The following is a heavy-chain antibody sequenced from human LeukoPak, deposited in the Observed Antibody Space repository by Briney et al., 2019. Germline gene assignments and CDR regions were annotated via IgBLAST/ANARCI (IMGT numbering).Heavy chain of an antibody. CDR1: GGTFSSYA. CDR3: ARAGGVSSWYHAFDI. CDR2: ITPIFGTA. V-gene: IGHV1-69*05. J-gene: IGHJ3*02. Sequence: SVKVSCKASGGTFSSYAISWVRQAPGQGLEWMGRITPIFGTANYAQKFQGRVTITTDESTSTAYMELSSLRSEDTAVYYCARAGGVSSWYHAFDIWGQGTMVTVSS. D-gene: IGHD6-13*01.